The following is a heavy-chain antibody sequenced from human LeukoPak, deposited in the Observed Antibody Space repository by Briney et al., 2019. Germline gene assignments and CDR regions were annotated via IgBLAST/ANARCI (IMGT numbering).Heavy chain of an antibody. J-gene: IGHJ4*02. CDR2: ISYDGSNK. V-gene: IGHV3-30*18. CDR1: GFTFSSYG. Sequence: PGGSLRLSCAASGFTFSSYGMHWVRQAPGKGLEWVAVISYDGSNKYYADSVKGRFTISRDNSKNTLYLQMNSLRAEDTAVYYCAKLVGATTNFSFDYWGQGTLVTVSS. D-gene: IGHD1-26*01. CDR3: AKLVGATTNFSFDY.